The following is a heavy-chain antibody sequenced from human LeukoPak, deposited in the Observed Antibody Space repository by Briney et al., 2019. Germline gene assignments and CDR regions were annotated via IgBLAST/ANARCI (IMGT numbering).Heavy chain of an antibody. CDR3: APGYCTSTSCSHYFEH. V-gene: IGHV3-48*01. D-gene: IGHD2-2*01. CDR1: GFTFNSYS. J-gene: IGHJ4*02. CDR2: ISSSSNTI. Sequence: PGGSLRLSCAASGFTFNSYSMNWVRQAPGKGLEWVSYISSSSNTIYYADSVKGRFTISRANAKNSLYLQLNSLRAEDTAVYCCAPGYCTSTSCSHYFEHWGQGTLVTVSS.